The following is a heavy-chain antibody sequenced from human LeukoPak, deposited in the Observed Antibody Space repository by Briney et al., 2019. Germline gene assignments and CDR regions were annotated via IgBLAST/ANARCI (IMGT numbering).Heavy chain of an antibody. Sequence: SETLSLTCTVSGGSVSSYYRSWIRHLPGKGLEGLGFIFYGGSTNYNPSLKSRVTISEATSKNQFSLKLSFVTAADTAVYYCARSAFRDYYFAMDVWGQGTTVTVSS. V-gene: IGHV4-59*02. CDR3: ARSAFRDYYFAMDV. CDR1: GGSVSSYY. D-gene: IGHD3-10*01. J-gene: IGHJ6*02. CDR2: IFYGGST.